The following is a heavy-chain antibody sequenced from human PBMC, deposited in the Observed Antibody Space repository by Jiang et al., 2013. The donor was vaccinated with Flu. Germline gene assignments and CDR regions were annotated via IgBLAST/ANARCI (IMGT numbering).Heavy chain of an antibody. V-gene: IGHV1-69*01. Sequence: QLVESGAEVKKPGSSVKVSCKASGGSFSSYPISWVRQAPGQGLEWMGGMIPIFGTTNYAQKFQGRITVTADESTSTAYMELSSLRSEDTAVYFCATEATGYSSSWFDYWGQGTLVTVSS. CDR1: GGSFSSYP. D-gene: IGHD6-13*01. J-gene: IGHJ4*02. CDR3: ATEATGYSSSWFDY. CDR2: MIPIFGTT.